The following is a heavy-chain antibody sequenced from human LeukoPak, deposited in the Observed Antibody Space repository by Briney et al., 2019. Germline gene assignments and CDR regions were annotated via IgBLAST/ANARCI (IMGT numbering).Heavy chain of an antibody. J-gene: IGHJ4*02. Sequence: GGSLRLSCAASGFTFSSYAMSWVRQAPGKGLEWGSAISGSGGSTYYADSVKGRFTISRDNSKNTLFLQMNSLRAEDTAVYYCAKRGDCSSVTCYDYWGQGILVTVSS. D-gene: IGHD2-2*01. CDR1: GFTFSSYA. CDR2: ISGSGGST. V-gene: IGHV3-23*01. CDR3: AKRGDCSSVTCYDY.